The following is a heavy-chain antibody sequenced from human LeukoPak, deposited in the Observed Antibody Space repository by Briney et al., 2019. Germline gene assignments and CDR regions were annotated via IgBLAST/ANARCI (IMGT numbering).Heavy chain of an antibody. Sequence: TLSLTCTVSGGSISSGGYYWSWIRQHPGKGLEWIGYIYYSGSTYYNPSLKSRVTISVDTSKNQFSLKLSSVTAADTAVYYCARFLDIVATSMPIYSMDVWGQGTTVTVSS. V-gene: IGHV4-31*03. D-gene: IGHD5-12*01. CDR3: ARFLDIVATSMPIYSMDV. J-gene: IGHJ6*02. CDR1: GGSISSGGYY. CDR2: IYYSGST.